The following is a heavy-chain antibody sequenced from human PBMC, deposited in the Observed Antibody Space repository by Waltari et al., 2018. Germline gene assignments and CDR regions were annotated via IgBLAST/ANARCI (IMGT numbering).Heavy chain of an antibody. J-gene: IGHJ4*02. V-gene: IGHV4-39*02. Sequence: QLQLQESGPGLVKPSETLSLTCTVSGGSISSSSYYWGWIRQPPGKGLEWISYIDNRGYNIYYADSVKGRFTVSRDNAKNSLFLQMSSLRAEDTAIYYCARETLNYYGLGADYWGQGTLVSVSS. CDR1: GGSISSSSYY. D-gene: IGHD3-10*01. CDR3: ARETLNYYGLGADY. CDR2: IDNRGYNI.